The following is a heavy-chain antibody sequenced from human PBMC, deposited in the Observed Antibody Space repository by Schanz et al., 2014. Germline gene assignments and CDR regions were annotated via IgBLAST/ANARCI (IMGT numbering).Heavy chain of an antibody. Sequence: EVQLLESGGGLVQPGGSLRLSCLASGFAFSSYGMNWLRQAPGKGLEWVSAVSSRSDEIKYADSVRGRFTISRDNSKNTLYLQMNSLRAEDTAVYYCARAGYDADNWFDPWGQGTLVTVSS. CDR2: VSSRSDEI. J-gene: IGHJ5*02. V-gene: IGHV3-23*05. CDR1: GFAFSSYG. CDR3: ARAGYDADNWFDP. D-gene: IGHD2-2*01.